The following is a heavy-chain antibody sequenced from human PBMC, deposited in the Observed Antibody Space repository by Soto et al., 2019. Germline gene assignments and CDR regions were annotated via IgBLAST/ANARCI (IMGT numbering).Heavy chain of an antibody. CDR2: INPSGGST. CDR3: CRGFRGAYGAGSYSSTRWFGP. V-gene: IGHV1-46*03. J-gene: IGHJ5*02. CDR1: GYTFTSYY. Sequence: QVQLVQSGAEVKKPGASVKVSCKASGYTFTSYYMHWVRQAPGQGLEWMGIINPSGGSTSYAQKFQGRVTMTRATSRSTVYLGLSGRRSEGTAGYYCCRGFRGAYGAGSYSSTRWFGPWGQGTLVTVSA. D-gene: IGHD3-10*01.